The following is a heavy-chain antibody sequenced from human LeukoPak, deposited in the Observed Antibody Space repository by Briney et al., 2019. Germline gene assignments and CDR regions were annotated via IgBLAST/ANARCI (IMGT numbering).Heavy chain of an antibody. CDR3: ARGSSGPHYYYYYMDV. V-gene: IGHV3-74*01. CDR2: INSDGSIT. Sequence: GGSLRLSCAASGFTFSTYWMHWVRQAPGKGLVWVSRINSDGSITSYADSVKGRFTISRDNAKNTLYLQMNSLRVEDTAVYYCARGSSGPHYYYYYMDVWGKGTTVTISS. D-gene: IGHD6-19*01. CDR1: GFTFSTYW. J-gene: IGHJ6*03.